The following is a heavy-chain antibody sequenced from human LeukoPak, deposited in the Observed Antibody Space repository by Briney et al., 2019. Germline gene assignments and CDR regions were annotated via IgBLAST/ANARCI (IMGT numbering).Heavy chain of an antibody. CDR3: ARDTVTTSRWIYYGMDV. V-gene: IGHV3-48*03. D-gene: IGHD4-17*01. CDR1: GFTFSSYE. CDR2: ISSSGSTI. Sequence: GGSLRLSCAASGFTFSSYEMNWVRQAPGKGLDRVSYISSSGSTIFYADSVKGRFTISRDNAKNSLYLQMNSLRAEDTAVYYCARDTVTTSRWIYYGMDVWGQGTTVTVSS. J-gene: IGHJ6*02.